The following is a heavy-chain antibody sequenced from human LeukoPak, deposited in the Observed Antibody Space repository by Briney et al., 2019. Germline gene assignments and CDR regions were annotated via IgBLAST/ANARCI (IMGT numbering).Heavy chain of an antibody. J-gene: IGHJ4*02. CDR3: ATHGRGGHIVVVPAAYDY. CDR2: VDPEDGET. CDR1: GYTFTDYY. V-gene: IGHV1-69-2*01. Sequence: ASVKVSCKVSGYTFTDYYMHWVQQAPGKGLEWMGLVDPEDGETTYAEKFQGRVTITADTSTDTAYMELSSLRFEDTAVYYCATHGRGGHIVVVPAAYDYWGQGTLVTVSS. D-gene: IGHD2-2*01.